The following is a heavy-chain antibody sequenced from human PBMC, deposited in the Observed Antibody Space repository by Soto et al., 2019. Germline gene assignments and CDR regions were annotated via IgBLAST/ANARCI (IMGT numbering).Heavy chain of an antibody. CDR2: IYYSGST. D-gene: IGHD6-19*01. Sequence: SETLSLTCTVSGGSISSSSYYWGWIRQPPGKGLEWIGSIYYSGSTYYNPSLKSRVTISEDTSKNQFSLKLSSVTAADTAVYYCARGLYSSGWYYFDYWGQGTLVTVSS. V-gene: IGHV4-39*01. CDR1: GGSISSSSYY. CDR3: ARGLYSSGWYYFDY. J-gene: IGHJ4*02.